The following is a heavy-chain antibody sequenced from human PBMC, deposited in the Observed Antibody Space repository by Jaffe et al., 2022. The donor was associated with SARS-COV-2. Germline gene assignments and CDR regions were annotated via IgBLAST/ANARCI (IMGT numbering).Heavy chain of an antibody. CDR3: VKDRGSSGAEYFQQ. Sequence: EVQLVESGGGLVQPGRSLRLSCVASGFTFNDYAMHWVRRTPGKGLEWVSGVSWASENIAYADSVKGRFTISRDNAKNSLYLQMDSLRVEDTAFYYCVKDRGSSGAEYFQQWGQGTLVTVSS. J-gene: IGHJ1*01. CDR1: GFTFNDYA. D-gene: IGHD6-19*01. V-gene: IGHV3-9*01. CDR2: VSWASENI.